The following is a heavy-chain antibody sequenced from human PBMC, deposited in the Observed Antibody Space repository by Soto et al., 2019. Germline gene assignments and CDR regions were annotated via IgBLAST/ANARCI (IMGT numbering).Heavy chain of an antibody. CDR2: ISAYNGNT. CDR1: GYTFTSYG. Sequence: ASVKVSCKASGYTFTSYGISWVRQAPGQGLEWMGWISAYNGNTNYAQKLQGRVTITRDTSASTAYMELSSLRSEDTAVYYCARSFEVVPARTRRARGTALPISP. V-gene: IGHV1-18*01. D-gene: IGHD3-3*01. CDR3: ARSFEVVPARTR. J-gene: IGHJ4*02.